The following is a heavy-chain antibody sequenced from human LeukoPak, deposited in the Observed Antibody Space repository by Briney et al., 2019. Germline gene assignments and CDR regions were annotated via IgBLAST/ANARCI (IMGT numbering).Heavy chain of an antibody. CDR1: GGSISTYY. D-gene: IGHD2-15*01. CDR2: IYISGST. V-gene: IGHV4-4*07. Sequence: PSETLSLTCSVSGGSISTYYWNWIRQPAGKGLEWIGRIYISGSTNYNPSLKSRVTMSIDTSKNQFSLKLTSVTAADTAVYYCARDLGYCSGGSCYSGRYFDYWGQGTLVTVSS. J-gene: IGHJ4*02. CDR3: ARDLGYCSGGSCYSGRYFDY.